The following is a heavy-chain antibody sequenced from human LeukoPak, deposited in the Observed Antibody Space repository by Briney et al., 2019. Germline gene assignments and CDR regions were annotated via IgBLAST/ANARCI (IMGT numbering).Heavy chain of an antibody. Sequence: SETLSLTCTVSGGSISSSSYYWGWIRQPPGKGLEWIGSIYYSGSTYDNPSLKSRVTISVDTSKSQFSLRLSSVTAADTAVYYCARGDYGDSHFDYWGQGTLVTVSS. J-gene: IGHJ4*02. D-gene: IGHD4-17*01. V-gene: IGHV4-39*01. CDR2: IYYSGST. CDR1: GGSISSSSYY. CDR3: ARGDYGDSHFDY.